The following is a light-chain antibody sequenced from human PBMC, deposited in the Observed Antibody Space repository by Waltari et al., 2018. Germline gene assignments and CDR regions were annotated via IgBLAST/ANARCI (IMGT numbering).Light chain of an antibody. CDR1: HRINSW. V-gene: IGKV1-5*01. J-gene: IGKJ2*01. CDR3: QQFDTDVT. CDR2: KAS. Sequence: IQVIQSPSTLSASVGDTVTISCRVSHRINSWLAWYQQKPGKAPKLLIKKASTLEDGVPSRFSGSESGTEFTLTIKSLQPDDFGTYFCQQFDTDVTFGQGTKVEI.